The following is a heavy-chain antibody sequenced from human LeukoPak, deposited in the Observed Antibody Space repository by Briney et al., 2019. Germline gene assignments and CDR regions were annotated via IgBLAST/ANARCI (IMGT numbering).Heavy chain of an antibody. Sequence: XSIXXXYWSWIRQPAGKGLEWIGRIYTSGSTNYNPSLKSRVTMSVDTSKNQFSLKLSSVTAADTAVYYCARAHYDSSGYYSSYFDYWGQGTLVTVSS. CDR2: IYTSGST. D-gene: IGHD3-22*01. V-gene: IGHV4-4*07. CDR3: ARAHYDSSGYYSSYFDY. J-gene: IGHJ4*02. CDR1: XSIXXXY.